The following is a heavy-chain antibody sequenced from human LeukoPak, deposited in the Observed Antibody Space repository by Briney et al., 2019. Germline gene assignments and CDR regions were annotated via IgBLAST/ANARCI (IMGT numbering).Heavy chain of an antibody. J-gene: IGHJ4*02. Sequence: ASVKVSCKASGYTFTSYGISWVRQAPGQGLEWMGWISAYNGNTNYAQKLQGRVTMTTDTSTSTAYMELRSLRSDDTAVYCCAIRTFYDYVWGSYRFDYWGQGTLVTVSS. D-gene: IGHD3-16*02. CDR2: ISAYNGNT. CDR3: AIRTFYDYVWGSYRFDY. CDR1: GYTFTSYG. V-gene: IGHV1-18*01.